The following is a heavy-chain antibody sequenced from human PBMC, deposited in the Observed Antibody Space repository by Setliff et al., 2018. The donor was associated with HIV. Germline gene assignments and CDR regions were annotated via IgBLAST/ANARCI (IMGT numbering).Heavy chain of an antibody. Sequence: SETLSLTCTISGGSMSIHYWSWIRQPPGKGLEWIGYMYYSGGTSYNPPLKSRVTISVDTSKKQFSLKVTSVTAADAAVYYCARGDTPDVWGKGTTVTVSS. CDR1: GGSMSIHY. CDR3: ARGDTPDV. V-gene: IGHV4-59*11. CDR2: MYYSGGT. J-gene: IGHJ6*04. D-gene: IGHD3-16*01.